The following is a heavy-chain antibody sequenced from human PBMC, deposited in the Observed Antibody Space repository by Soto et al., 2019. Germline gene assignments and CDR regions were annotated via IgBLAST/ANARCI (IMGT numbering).Heavy chain of an antibody. CDR2: IYYSGST. Sequence: SETLSLTCTVSGGSISSGGYYWSWIRQHPGKGLEWIGYIYYSGSTYYNPSLKSRVTISVDTSKNQFSLKLSSVTAADTAVYYCAASGLRYFDWLYPFDYWGQGTMVTVYS. J-gene: IGHJ4*02. D-gene: IGHD3-9*01. CDR1: GGSISSGGYY. CDR3: AASGLRYFDWLYPFDY. V-gene: IGHV4-31*03.